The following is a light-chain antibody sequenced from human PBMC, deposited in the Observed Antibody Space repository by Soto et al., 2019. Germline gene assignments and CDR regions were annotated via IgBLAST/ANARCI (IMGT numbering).Light chain of an antibody. J-gene: IGKJ1*01. V-gene: IGKV3-15*01. CDR3: QHYYNWPET. CDR1: QSVSSS. CDR2: GAS. Sequence: EIVMTQSPATLSVSPGERATLSCRASQSVSSSLAWYQQKPGQAPRLLIYGASTRATGIPDRFSGSGSGTEFTLTISSLHSEDFAVYYCQHYYNWPETFGQGTKVEIK.